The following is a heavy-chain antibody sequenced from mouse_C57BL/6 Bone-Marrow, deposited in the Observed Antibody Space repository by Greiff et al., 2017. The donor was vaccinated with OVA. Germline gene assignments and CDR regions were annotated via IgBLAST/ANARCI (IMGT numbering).Heavy chain of an antibody. CDR1: GYTFTDYE. J-gene: IGHJ1*03. D-gene: IGHD2-4*01. CDR2: IDPETGGT. CDR3: ARCIYYDPLYWYFDV. V-gene: IGHV1-15*01. Sequence: QVQLQQSGAELVRPGASVTLSCKASGYTFTDYEMRWVKQTPVHGLEWIGAIDPETGGTSYNQKFKGKAILTADKSSSTAYMELRSLTSEDSAVYFCARCIYYDPLYWYFDVWGTGTTVTVSS.